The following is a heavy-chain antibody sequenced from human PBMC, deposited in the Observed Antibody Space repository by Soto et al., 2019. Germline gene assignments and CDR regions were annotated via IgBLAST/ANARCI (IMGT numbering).Heavy chain of an antibody. Sequence: QVQLVESGGALVKPGGSLRLSCAASGFNFSDFYISWIRQAPGKGLEWVSFISATGETTYYAESVKGSFTISRDNAQKSLDRKMNSLRNENPAMYYLVSQRQGSRRKYDFHFWGQGTLVTVTS. D-gene: IGHD3-22*01. CDR1: GFNFSDFY. V-gene: IGHV3-11*01. CDR2: ISATGETT. CDR3: VSQRQGSRRKYDFHF. J-gene: IGHJ4*02.